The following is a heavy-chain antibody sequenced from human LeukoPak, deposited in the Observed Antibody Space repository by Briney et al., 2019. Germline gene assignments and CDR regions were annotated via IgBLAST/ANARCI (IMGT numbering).Heavy chain of an antibody. V-gene: IGHV4-39*01. Sequence: PSETLSLTCTVSGGSISSSSYYWGWIRQPPGKGLEWIGGIYYSGSTYYNPSLKSRVTISVDTSKNQFSLKLSSVTAADTAVYYCARLGRRARGFDYWGQGTLVTVSS. CDR3: ARLGRRARGFDY. J-gene: IGHJ4*02. CDR1: GGSISSSSYY. D-gene: IGHD6-25*01. CDR2: IYYSGST.